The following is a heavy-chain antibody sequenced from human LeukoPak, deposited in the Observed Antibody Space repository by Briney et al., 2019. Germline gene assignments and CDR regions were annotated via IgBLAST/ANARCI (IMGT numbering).Heavy chain of an antibody. CDR2: IIPILGIA. J-gene: IGHJ4*02. CDR3: ARDSMLYDSSGYNPYFDY. D-gene: IGHD3-22*01. V-gene: IGHV1-69*04. Sequence: GASVKVSCKASEGTFPSYAISWVRQSPGQGRGWRGRIIPILGIANYAQKFQARVTITADKSTSPAYMELSSLRSEDTDVYYCARDSMLYDSSGYNPYFDYWGQGTLVTVSS. CDR1: EGTFPSYA.